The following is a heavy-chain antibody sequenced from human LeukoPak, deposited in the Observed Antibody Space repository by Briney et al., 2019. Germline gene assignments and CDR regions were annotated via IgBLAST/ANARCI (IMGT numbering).Heavy chain of an antibody. CDR1: GFTFSSYD. CDR3: ARVAGWHWFDP. V-gene: IGHV3-23*01. Sequence: GSLKLSFAASGFTFSSYDMTWVRPAPGGGREWASSIRPSGDNTYYGDSVKGRFTISRDNSKNTVYLQMNNMRVDDTAVYYCARVAGWHWFDPWGQGTLVTVSS. D-gene: IGHD6-19*01. J-gene: IGHJ5*02. CDR2: IRPSGDNT.